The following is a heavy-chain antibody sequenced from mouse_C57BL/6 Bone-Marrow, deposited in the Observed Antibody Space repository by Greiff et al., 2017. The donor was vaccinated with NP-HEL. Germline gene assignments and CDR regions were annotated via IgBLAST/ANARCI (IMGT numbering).Heavy chain of an antibody. CDR2: IDPNSGGT. D-gene: IGHD2-4*01. Sequence: QVQLQQPGAELVKPGASVKLSCKASGYTFTSYWMHWVKQRPGRGLERIGRIDPNSGGTKYNEKFKSKATLTVDKPSSTAYMQLSSLTSEDSAVYYCAREGDYDSYYYAMDYWGQGTSVTVSS. J-gene: IGHJ4*01. V-gene: IGHV1-72*01. CDR1: GYTFTSYW. CDR3: AREGDYDSYYYAMDY.